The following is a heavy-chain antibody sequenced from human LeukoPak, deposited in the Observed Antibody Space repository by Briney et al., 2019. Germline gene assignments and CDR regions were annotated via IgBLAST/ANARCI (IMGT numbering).Heavy chain of an antibody. CDR2: ISGSGGST. V-gene: IGHV3-23*01. D-gene: IGHD5-18*01. Sequence: PGGSLRLSCAASGFTFSSYAMSWVRQAPGKGLEWVSAISGSGGSTYYADSVKGRFTISRDNSKNTLYLQMNSLRAEDTAVYYCAKGSGYTYGLYYFEYWGQGTLITVSS. CDR1: GFTFSSYA. CDR3: AKGSGYTYGLYYFEY. J-gene: IGHJ4*02.